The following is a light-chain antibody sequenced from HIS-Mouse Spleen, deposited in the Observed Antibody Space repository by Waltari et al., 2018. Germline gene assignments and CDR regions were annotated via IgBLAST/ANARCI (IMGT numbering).Light chain of an antibody. J-gene: IGKJ1*01. Sequence: DIQLTQSPSFLSASVGDRVSITCRASQGISSYLAWYQQNPGKAPKLLIYAASTLQSGVPSRFSGSGSGTEFTLTISSLPPEYFATYYCQQLNSYPPTFGQGTKVEIK. CDR1: QGISSY. CDR2: AAS. V-gene: IGKV1-9*01. CDR3: QQLNSYPPT.